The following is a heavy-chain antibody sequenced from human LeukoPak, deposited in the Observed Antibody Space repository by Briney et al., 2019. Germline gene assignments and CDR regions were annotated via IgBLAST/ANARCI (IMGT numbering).Heavy chain of an antibody. V-gene: IGHV4-59*08. CDR1: GGSIYSYY. Sequence: SETLSLTCTVSGGSIYSYYWTWIRQPPGKRLEWIGNIYHSGSPNYNPSLKSRVTISIDTSRNQFSLKLTSVTAADTAVYCCARRGYSGYDFSGLDVWGQGTTVTVSS. J-gene: IGHJ6*02. CDR3: ARRGYSGYDFSGLDV. CDR2: IYHSGSP. D-gene: IGHD1-26*01.